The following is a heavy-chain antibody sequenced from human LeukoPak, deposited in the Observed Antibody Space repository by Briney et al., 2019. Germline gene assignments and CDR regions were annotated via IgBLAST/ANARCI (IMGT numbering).Heavy chain of an antibody. CDR3: ARTHYGDYFYYFDY. J-gene: IGHJ4*02. Sequence: SETLSLTCAVYGGSFRGYYWSWIRQPPGKGLEWIGEINHSGSTNYNPSLKSRVTISVDTSKNQFSLKLSSVTAADTAVYYCARTHYGDYFYYFDYWGQGTLVTVSS. CDR2: INHSGST. V-gene: IGHV4-34*01. CDR1: GGSFRGYY. D-gene: IGHD4-17*01.